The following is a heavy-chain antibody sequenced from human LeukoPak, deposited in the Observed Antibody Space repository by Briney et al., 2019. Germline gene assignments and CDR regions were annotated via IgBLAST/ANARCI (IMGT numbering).Heavy chain of an antibody. CDR1: GFTFSEYY. V-gene: IGHV3-11*04. CDR3: AKERDLEIAVAGTSFDY. D-gene: IGHD6-19*01. J-gene: IGHJ4*02. Sequence: VGSLRLSPAASGFTFSEYYMGWVPEAPGKGLDCGSHISSSDSTVYYADSLNGRFTISRDDSKNMIYLAMRILKAEDTAVYYCAKERDLEIAVAGTSFDYWGQRALVTVSS. CDR2: ISSSDSTV.